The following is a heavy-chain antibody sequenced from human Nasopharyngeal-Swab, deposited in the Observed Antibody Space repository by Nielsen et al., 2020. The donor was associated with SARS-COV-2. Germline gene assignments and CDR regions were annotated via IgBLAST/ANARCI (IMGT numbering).Heavy chain of an antibody. D-gene: IGHD3-10*01. CDR3: AKGGYGSGSYYPHMDV. Sequence: GESLKISCAASRFTFSSYAMSWVRQAPGKGLEWVSAISGSGGSTYYADSVKGRFTISRDNSKNALYLQMNSLRAEDTAVYFCAKGGYGSGSYYPHMDVWGKGTTVTFSS. CDR2: ISGSGGST. J-gene: IGHJ6*03. CDR1: RFTFSSYA. V-gene: IGHV3-23*01.